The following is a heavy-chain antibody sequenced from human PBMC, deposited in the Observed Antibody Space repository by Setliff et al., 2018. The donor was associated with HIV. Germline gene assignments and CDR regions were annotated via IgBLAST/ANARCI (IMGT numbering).Heavy chain of an antibody. CDR3: ARGLDSAKIHY. V-gene: IGHV4-34*01. CDR2: IHPSGNT. D-gene: IGHD6-25*01. Sequence: SETLSLTCAVYGGTFSGHYWSWIRQPPGQGLDWIGEIHPSGNTYYNPSLQSRVTISVDTSKNQFSLNLSSVTAADTAVYYCARGLDSAKIHYWGQGTLVTVS. CDR1: GGTFSGHY. J-gene: IGHJ4*02.